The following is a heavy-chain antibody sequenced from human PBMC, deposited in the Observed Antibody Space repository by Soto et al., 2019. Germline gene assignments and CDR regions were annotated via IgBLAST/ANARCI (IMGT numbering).Heavy chain of an antibody. CDR1: GGSIGSGSYY. J-gene: IGHJ4*02. Sequence: QVQLQESGPGLVKPSQTLSLTCTVSGGSIGSGSYYWSWIRQHPGKGREWIGYINYSGSTFYIPSLKSRGTTSIDTSTNQFSLTLSSVTAADTAVYYCARAGYDRDGGGYYYFDYWGQGTLVTVSS. CDR2: INYSGST. CDR3: ARAGYDRDGGGYYYFDY. V-gene: IGHV4-31*03. D-gene: IGHD3-22*01.